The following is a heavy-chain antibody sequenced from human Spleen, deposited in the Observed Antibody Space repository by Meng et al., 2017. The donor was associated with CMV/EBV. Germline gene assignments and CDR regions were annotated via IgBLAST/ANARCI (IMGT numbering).Heavy chain of an antibody. Sequence: SVKVSCTASGGTFSSYPISWVRQAPGQGLEWMGGIIPLFGSPNYAQSFQGRVTITTDESTTTVFMEVSRLRSEDTAVYYCARDPRVFGVVDPVRDAFDIWGQGTMVTVSS. CDR1: GGTFSSYP. V-gene: IGHV1-69*05. J-gene: IGHJ3*02. CDR3: ARDPRVFGVVDPVRDAFDI. CDR2: IIPLFGSP. D-gene: IGHD3-3*01.